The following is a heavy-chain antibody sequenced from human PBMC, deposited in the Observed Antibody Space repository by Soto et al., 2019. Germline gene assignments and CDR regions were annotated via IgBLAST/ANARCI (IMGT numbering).Heavy chain of an antibody. Sequence: QVQLVQSGAEVKKPGASVKVSCKASGYTFTSYGISWVRQAPGQGLEWMGWISAYNGNKNYAQKAQGRVTMTPDTSTSTAYMELRSLRSDDTAVYYCARVKYSPPYYYYSGMDVWGQGTTVTVSS. V-gene: IGHV1-18*01. CDR3: ARVKYSPPYYYYSGMDV. CDR2: ISAYNGNK. D-gene: IGHD5-18*01. J-gene: IGHJ6*02. CDR1: GYTFTSYG.